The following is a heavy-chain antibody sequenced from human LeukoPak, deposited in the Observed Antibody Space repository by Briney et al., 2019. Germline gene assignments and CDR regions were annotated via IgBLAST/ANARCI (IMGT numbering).Heavy chain of an antibody. J-gene: IGHJ3*02. CDR3: ARTMIVVVNSEFDI. D-gene: IGHD3-22*01. CDR1: GGSISSGYY. CDR2: IYHSGST. V-gene: IGHV4-38-2*02. Sequence: SETLSLTCTVSGGSISSGYYWGWIRQPPGKGLEWIGSIYHSGSTYYNPSLKSRVTISVDTSKNQFSLKLSSVTAADTAVYYCARTMIVVVNSEFDIWGQGTMVTVSS.